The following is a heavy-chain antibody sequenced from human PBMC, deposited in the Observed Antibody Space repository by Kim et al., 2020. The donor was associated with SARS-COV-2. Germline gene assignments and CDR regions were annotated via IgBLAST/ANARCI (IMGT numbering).Heavy chain of an antibody. Sequence: SVKGRFTISRDNAKNTLYLQMNSLRHEVTAVYYCARAGDYDSSGYYGFFQHWGQGALVTVSS. J-gene: IGHJ1*01. D-gene: IGHD3-22*01. CDR3: ARAGDYDSSGYYGFFQH. V-gene: IGHV3-74*01.